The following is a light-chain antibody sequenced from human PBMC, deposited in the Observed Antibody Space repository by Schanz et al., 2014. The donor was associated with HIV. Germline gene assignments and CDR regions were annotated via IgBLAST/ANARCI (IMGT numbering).Light chain of an antibody. CDR3: QQYSSPPFA. J-gene: IGKJ2*01. CDR2: GAF. Sequence: EIVMTQSPATLYVSPGEGATLSCRASQSISNNLAWYQHKPGQAPRLLIYGAFTRATGIPVRFSGRGSGTEFTLTISSLEPEDFAVYYCQQYSSPPFAFGQGTKVEIK. V-gene: IGKV3-15*01. CDR1: QSISNN.